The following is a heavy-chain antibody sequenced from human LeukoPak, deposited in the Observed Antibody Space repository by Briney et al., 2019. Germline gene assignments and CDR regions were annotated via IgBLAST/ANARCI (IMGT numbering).Heavy chain of an antibody. CDR1: GGSISSYY. J-gene: IGHJ5*02. V-gene: IGHV4-59*08. Sequence: NPSETLSLTCTVSGGSISSYYWSWTRQPPGKGLEWIGYIYYSGSTNYNPSLKSRVTISVDTSKNQFSLKLSSVTAADTAVYYCARHVRSDFWSGFNWFDPWGQGTLVTVSS. D-gene: IGHD3-3*01. CDR2: IYYSGST. CDR3: ARHVRSDFWSGFNWFDP.